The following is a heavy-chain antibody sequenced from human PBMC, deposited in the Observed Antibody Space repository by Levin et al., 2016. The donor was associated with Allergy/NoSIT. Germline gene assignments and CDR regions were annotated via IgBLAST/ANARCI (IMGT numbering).Heavy chain of an antibody. Sequence: MHWVRQAPGKGLEWLALISYDGTYTSYADSVRGRFTISRDNPDETLNLQMNSLRSEDTAVYFCVRGIGWNLSHSFDNWGQGTLVTVSS. CDR3: VRGIGWNLSHSFDN. CDR2: ISYDGTYT. V-gene: IGHV3-30*03. D-gene: IGHD1-1*01. J-gene: IGHJ4*02.